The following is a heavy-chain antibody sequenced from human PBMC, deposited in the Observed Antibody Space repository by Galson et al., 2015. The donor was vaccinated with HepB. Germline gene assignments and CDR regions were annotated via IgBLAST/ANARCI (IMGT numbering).Heavy chain of an antibody. CDR3: ARTGSSWYGYFDY. V-gene: IGHV3-7*01. Sequence: SLRLSCAASGFTFSSYWMSWVRQAPGKGLEWVANIKQDGSEKYYVDSVKGRFTISRDNAKNSLYLQMNSLRAEDTAVYYCARTGSSWYGYFDYWGQGTLVTVSS. CDR1: GFTFSSYW. CDR2: IKQDGSEK. D-gene: IGHD6-13*01. J-gene: IGHJ4*02.